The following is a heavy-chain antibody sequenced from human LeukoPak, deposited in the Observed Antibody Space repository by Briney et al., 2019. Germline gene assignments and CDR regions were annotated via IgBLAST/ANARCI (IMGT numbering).Heavy chain of an antibody. V-gene: IGHV1-18*01. Sequence: SSVKVSCKASGYTFTSYGISWVRQAPGQELEWMGWISAYNCNTNYAQKLQGRVTMTTDTSTSTAYMELRSLRSDDTAVYYCARGVSRWRGRDSTPEAFDIWGKGTMVTVSS. CDR1: GYTFTSYG. J-gene: IGHJ3*02. D-gene: IGHD5-24*01. CDR3: ARGVSRWRGRDSTPEAFDI. CDR2: ISAYNCNT.